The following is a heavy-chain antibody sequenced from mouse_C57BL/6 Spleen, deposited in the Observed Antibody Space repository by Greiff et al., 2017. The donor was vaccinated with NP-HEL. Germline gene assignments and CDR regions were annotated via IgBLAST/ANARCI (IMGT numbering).Heavy chain of an antibody. CDR2: ILPGSGST. V-gene: IGHV1-9*01. CDR3: ARHGSSLWYFDV. J-gene: IGHJ1*03. D-gene: IGHD1-1*01. CDR1: GYTFTGYW. Sequence: VQLQQSGAELMKPGASVKLSCKATGYTFTGYWIEWVKQRPGHGLEWIGEILPGSGSTNYNEKVKGKATFTADTSSNTAYMQLSILTTEDSAIYYCARHGSSLWYFDVWGTGTTVTVSS.